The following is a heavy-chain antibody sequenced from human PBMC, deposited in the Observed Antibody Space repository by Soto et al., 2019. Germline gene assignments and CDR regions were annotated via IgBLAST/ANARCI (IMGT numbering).Heavy chain of an antibody. J-gene: IGHJ5*02. CDR1: GYTFTGYD. Sequence: ASVKVSCKASGYTFTGYDMHWVRQAPGQGLEWMGWINPNSGGTNYAQKFQGRVTMTRDTSISTAYMGLSRLRSDDTAVYYCARDRKVPAAIRHWFDPWGQGTLVTVSS. CDR2: INPNSGGT. CDR3: ARDRKVPAAIRHWFDP. D-gene: IGHD2-2*01. V-gene: IGHV1-2*02.